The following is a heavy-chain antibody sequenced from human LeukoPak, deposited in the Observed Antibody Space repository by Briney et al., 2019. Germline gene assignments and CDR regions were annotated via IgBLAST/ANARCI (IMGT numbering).Heavy chain of an antibody. CDR2: INQDGRQK. J-gene: IGHJ4*02. V-gene: IGHV3-7*01. CDR1: GFTFSSYA. Sequence: PGGSLRLSCAASGFTFSSYAMSWVRQVPGKGLEWVASINQDGRQKYHVDSVKGRFTISRDNAENSLYLQMNSLGVEDTALYYCGYGRTWYFDYGGQGTLVTVSS. CDR3: GYGRTWYFDY. D-gene: IGHD6-13*01.